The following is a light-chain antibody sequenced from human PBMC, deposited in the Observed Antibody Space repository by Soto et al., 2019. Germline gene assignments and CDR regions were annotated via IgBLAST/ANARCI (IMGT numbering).Light chain of an antibody. Sequence: EIVSTQSPGTLSLSPWERSTLSCRASQSVSNNYLAWYQQKPGQAPRLLIYGASNRATGIPDRFSGSGSGTDFTLTISRLEPEDFAVYYCQQYGSSGTFGQGTRLEIK. CDR1: QSVSNNY. CDR2: GAS. V-gene: IGKV3-20*01. CDR3: QQYGSSGT. J-gene: IGKJ5*01.